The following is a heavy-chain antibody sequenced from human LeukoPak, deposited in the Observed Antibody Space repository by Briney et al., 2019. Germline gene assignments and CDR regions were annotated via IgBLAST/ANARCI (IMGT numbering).Heavy chain of an antibody. CDR3: ARAKEGYIPRLAVDFDY. J-gene: IGHJ4*02. CDR1: GGTFSSYA. D-gene: IGHD5-12*01. V-gene: IGHV1-69*05. Sequence: SVKVSCKASGGTFSSYAISWVRQAPGQGLEWMGGIIPIFGTANYAQKFQGRVTITTDESTSTAYMELSSLRSEDTAVYYCARAKEGYIPRLAVDFDYWGQGTLVTVSS. CDR2: IIPIFGTA.